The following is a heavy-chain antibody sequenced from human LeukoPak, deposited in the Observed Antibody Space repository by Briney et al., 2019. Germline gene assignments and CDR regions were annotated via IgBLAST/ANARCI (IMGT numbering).Heavy chain of an antibody. Sequence: PGGSLRLSCAATGFSLSMFAMTWVRQGPGKGLEWVSVISGSGENTNSADSVKGRFTTSRDNSKNTLYLQMNSLRVEDTALYYCAKIPTYYYDSSEGSDIWGQGTMVTVSS. D-gene: IGHD3-22*01. CDR2: ISGSGENT. CDR1: GFSLSMFA. V-gene: IGHV3-23*01. J-gene: IGHJ3*02. CDR3: AKIPTYYYDSSEGSDI.